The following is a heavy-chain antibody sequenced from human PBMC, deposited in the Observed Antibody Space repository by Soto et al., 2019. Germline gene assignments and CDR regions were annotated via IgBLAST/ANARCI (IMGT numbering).Heavy chain of an antibody. Sequence: SLRLSCAASGFTFNSAWMNWVRHAPGKGLEWVGRIKSKGDGGTTDYAAPVKGRFTISRDDSKNTLYLQMNSLKTEDTAVYFCTPDTSAANIFDYWGQGTLVTVSS. V-gene: IGHV3-15*01. CDR2: IKSKGDGGTT. J-gene: IGHJ4*02. CDR3: TPDTSAANIFDY. D-gene: IGHD2-15*01. CDR1: GFTFNSAW.